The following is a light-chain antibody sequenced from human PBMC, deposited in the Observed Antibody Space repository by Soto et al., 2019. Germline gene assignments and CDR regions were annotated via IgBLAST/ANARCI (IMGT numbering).Light chain of an antibody. CDR1: QSISSW. CDR3: QQYKSYVT. Sequence: DIQMTQSPSTLSASVGDRVTITCRASQSISSWLAWYQQKPGKAPQLLIYQASILESGVPSRFSGSGSGTVFPLTSSILLPDDFAAYYLQQYKSYVTVGGGTKVEIK. CDR2: QAS. J-gene: IGKJ4*01. V-gene: IGKV1-5*03.